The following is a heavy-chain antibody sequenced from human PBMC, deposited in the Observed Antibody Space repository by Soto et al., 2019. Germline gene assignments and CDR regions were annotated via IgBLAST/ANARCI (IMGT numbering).Heavy chain of an antibody. CDR3: ARARIVVGLFDY. V-gene: IGHV3-30-3*01. J-gene: IGHJ4*02. Sequence: GGSLRLSCAASGFTFSNAWINWVRQAPGKGLEWVAVISYDGSNKYYADSVKGRFTISRDNSKNTLYLQMNSLRAEDTAVYYCARARIVVGLFDYWGQGTLVTVSS. CDR1: GFTFSNAW. D-gene: IGHD3-22*01. CDR2: ISYDGSNK.